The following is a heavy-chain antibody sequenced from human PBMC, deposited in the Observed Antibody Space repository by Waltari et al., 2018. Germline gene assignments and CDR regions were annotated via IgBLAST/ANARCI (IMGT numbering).Heavy chain of an antibody. D-gene: IGHD2-15*01. Sequence: QVQLVQSGAEVKKPGSSVKVSCKASGGTFSSYAISGVRQAPGQGLEWMGGIIPIFGTANYAQKSQGRVTITADKSTSTAYMELSSLRSEDTAVYYCARELAYCSGGRCYSGYFQHWCQGTLVPVSS. CDR3: ARELAYCSGGRCYSGYFQH. CDR2: IIPIFGTA. V-gene: IGHV1-69*14. J-gene: IGHJ1*01. CDR1: GGTFSSYA.